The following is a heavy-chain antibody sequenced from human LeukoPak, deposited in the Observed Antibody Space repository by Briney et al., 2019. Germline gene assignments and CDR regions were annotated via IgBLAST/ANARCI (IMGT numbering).Heavy chain of an antibody. V-gene: IGHV3-20*04. Sequence: PGGSLRLSCAASGFTFDDYGMSWVRHAPGKGLEWVSGINWNGGSTGYADSVKGRFTISRDNAKNSLYLQMNSLRAEDTALYYCARSVGYSSSWYVGYFDYWAQGTLVTVSS. D-gene: IGHD6-13*01. CDR3: ARSVGYSSSWYVGYFDY. CDR1: GFTFDDYG. CDR2: INWNGGST. J-gene: IGHJ4*02.